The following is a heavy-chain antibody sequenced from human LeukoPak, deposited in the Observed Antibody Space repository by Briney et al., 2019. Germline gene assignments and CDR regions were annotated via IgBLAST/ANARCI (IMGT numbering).Heavy chain of an antibody. J-gene: IGHJ6*02. V-gene: IGHV1-8*01. CDR1: GYTFTSYD. CDR2: MNPNSGNT. Sequence: ASVKVPCKASGYTFTSYDINWVRQATGQGLEWMGWMNPNSGNTGYAQKFQGRVTMTRNTSISTAYMELSSLRSEDTAVYYCARVADYYDSSGYTLTNYGMDVWGQGTTVTVSS. D-gene: IGHD3-22*01. CDR3: ARVADYYDSSGYTLTNYGMDV.